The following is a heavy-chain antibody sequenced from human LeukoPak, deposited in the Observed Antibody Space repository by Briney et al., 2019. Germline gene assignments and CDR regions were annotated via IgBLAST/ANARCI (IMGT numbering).Heavy chain of an antibody. CDR2: IKQDGSEK. D-gene: IGHD3-22*01. J-gene: IGHJ4*02. CDR3: AKDMGRYDSSGYYPD. V-gene: IGHV3-7*03. CDR1: GFIFSSYW. Sequence: GGSLRLSCAASGFIFSSYWMSWVRQAPGKGLEWVANIKQDGSEKYYVDSVKGRFAISRDNSKNSLYLQMNSLRTEDTALYYCAKDMGRYDSSGYYPDWGQGTLVTVSS.